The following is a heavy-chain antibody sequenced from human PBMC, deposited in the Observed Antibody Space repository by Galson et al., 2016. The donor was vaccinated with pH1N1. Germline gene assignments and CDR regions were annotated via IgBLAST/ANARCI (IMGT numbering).Heavy chain of an antibody. J-gene: IGHJ5*02. CDR2: INPNSGDT. D-gene: IGHD3-10*01. Sequence: SVKVSCKASGYSFIVHYMHWVRQAPGHGLEWMGWINPNSGDTKYAQNFQGRVTLTRDTSINTAYMELSSLTSDDTAVYYCATGSGNSWFDPRGQGTLVTVSS. CDR3: ATGSGNSWFDP. CDR1: GYSFIVHY. V-gene: IGHV1-2*02.